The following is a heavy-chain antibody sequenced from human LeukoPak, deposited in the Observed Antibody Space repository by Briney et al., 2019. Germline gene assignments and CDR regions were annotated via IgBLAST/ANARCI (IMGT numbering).Heavy chain of an antibody. J-gene: IGHJ3*02. V-gene: IGHV3-30-3*01. Sequence: GGSLRLSCAASGFTFSSYAMHWVRQAPGKGLEWVAVISYDGSNKYYADSVKGRFTISRDNSKNTLYLQMNSLRAEDTAVYYCARTVTTSGNQPFDIWGQGTMVTVSS. CDR3: ARTVTTSGNQPFDI. D-gene: IGHD4-17*01. CDR2: ISYDGSNK. CDR1: GFTFSSYA.